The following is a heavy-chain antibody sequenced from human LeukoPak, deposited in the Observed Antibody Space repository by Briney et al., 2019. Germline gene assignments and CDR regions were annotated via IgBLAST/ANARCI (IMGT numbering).Heavy chain of an antibody. J-gene: IGHJ5*02. Sequence: GSLRLSCAASGFTFSSYGMHWVRQAPGKGLEWVAVISDDGRKEIYADSVKGRFTISRDNSKNTLYLQMNSLREEDTAVYYCARAAAESGAFRDNWFDPWGQGTLVTVSS. V-gene: IGHV3-30*19. CDR1: GFTFSSYG. CDR3: ARAAAESGAFRDNWFDP. CDR2: ISDDGRKE. D-gene: IGHD2-15*01.